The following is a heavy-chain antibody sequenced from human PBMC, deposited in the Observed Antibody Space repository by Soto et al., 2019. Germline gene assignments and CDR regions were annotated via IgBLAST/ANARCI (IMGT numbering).Heavy chain of an antibody. J-gene: IGHJ5*02. V-gene: IGHV3-7*03. CDR2: IKHDGSQS. CDR3: ARLLLYSTSGRGWFDP. CDR1: GFTFSKFW. Sequence: PGGSLRLSCITSGFTFSKFWMSWVRQAPGKGLEWVANIKHDGSQSYYEDSVKGRSTISRDNAKNSLYLQVNSLRVDDTAVYFCARLLLYSTSGRGWFDPRGQGTLVTVSS. D-gene: IGHD2-8*02.